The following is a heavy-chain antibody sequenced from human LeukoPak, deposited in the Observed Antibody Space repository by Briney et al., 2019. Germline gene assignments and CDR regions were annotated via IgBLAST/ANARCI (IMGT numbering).Heavy chain of an antibody. D-gene: IGHD6-25*01. CDR3: ARSLQDIWSGYEAPRRPFDQ. Sequence: TSETLSLTCTVSGDSFNSRNYYWGWIRQPPGKGLGWIGSLYFTGSTYYNPSLKSRATISLETAKNQFSLKMISVTGADTAVYYCARSLQDIWSGYEAPRRPFDQWGRGTLVTVTS. CDR2: LYFTGST. V-gene: IGHV4-39*01. CDR1: GDSFNSRNYY. J-gene: IGHJ4*02.